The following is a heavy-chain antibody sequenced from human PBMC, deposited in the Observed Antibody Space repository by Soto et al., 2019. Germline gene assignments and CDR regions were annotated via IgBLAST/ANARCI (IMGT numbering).Heavy chain of an antibody. CDR2: ISAYNGNT. CDR3: ARGESLGDMDY. CDR1: GYSFTSYG. J-gene: IGHJ4*02. Sequence: ASVYGSCKASGYSFTSYGISWVRQAPGQGLEWMGWISAYNGNTNYAQKLQGRVTMTTDTSTSTAYMELRSLRSDDTAVYYCARGESLGDMDYWGQGTLVTVSS. V-gene: IGHV1-18*01. D-gene: IGHD3-16*01.